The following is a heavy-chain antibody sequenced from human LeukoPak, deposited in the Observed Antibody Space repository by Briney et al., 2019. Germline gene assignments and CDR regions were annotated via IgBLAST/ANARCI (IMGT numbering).Heavy chain of an antibody. CDR3: AKAGVRYFDSSGLYAFDF. Sequence: SETLSLTCAVSGGSISSTSYYWAWIRQPPGKGLEWIGTIYYSGSTYHNPSLKSRVTMSVDTSRNQFSPKLSSVDAADTAVYYCAKAGVRYFDSSGLYAFDFWGQGTTVTVSS. CDR2: IYYSGST. J-gene: IGHJ3*01. CDR1: GGSISSTSYY. D-gene: IGHD3-22*01. V-gene: IGHV4-39*01.